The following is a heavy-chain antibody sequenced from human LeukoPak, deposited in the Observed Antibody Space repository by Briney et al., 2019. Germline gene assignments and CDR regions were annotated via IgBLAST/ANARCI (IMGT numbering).Heavy chain of an antibody. CDR3: ARGSRPVYNLLTGKRYFDY. CDR1: GYTFTSYY. Sequence: ASVKVSCKASGYTFTSYYIHWVRQAPGQGLEWMGIINPSGGGTTYAQNFQGRVTMTRDTSTHTVYMELSSLRSDDTAVYYCARGSRPVYNLLTGKRYFDYWGQGTLLTVSS. CDR2: INPSGGGT. J-gene: IGHJ4*02. V-gene: IGHV1-46*01. D-gene: IGHD3-9*01.